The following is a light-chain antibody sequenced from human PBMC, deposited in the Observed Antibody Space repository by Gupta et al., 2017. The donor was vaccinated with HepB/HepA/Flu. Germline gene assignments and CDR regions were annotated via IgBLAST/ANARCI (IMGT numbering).Light chain of an antibody. CDR2: DAS. Sequence: EIVMTQSPAHLSVSPGKRVTLSCGASRSAGSKLAWYQQKPGQGPRLLIYDASTRATGVPARFSGSGSGTEFTLTIGSLQSEDFAVYYCQQYNYWPPATFGQGTKVEIK. CDR1: RSAGSK. V-gene: IGKV3-15*01. J-gene: IGKJ1*01. CDR3: QQYNYWPPAT.